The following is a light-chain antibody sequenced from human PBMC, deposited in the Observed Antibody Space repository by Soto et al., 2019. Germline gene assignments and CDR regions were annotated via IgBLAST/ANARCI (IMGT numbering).Light chain of an antibody. J-gene: IGKJ2*01. V-gene: IGKV1-39*01. Sequence: DIQMTQSPSSLSASVGDRVTITCRASQSISNYLNWYQQKPGKAPKVLISAASGLQSGVPSRFSGVGSGTDFTLTISGLRPDDFATYYCQQSYSSPYTFGQGSKLEIK. CDR2: AAS. CDR1: QSISNY. CDR3: QQSYSSPYT.